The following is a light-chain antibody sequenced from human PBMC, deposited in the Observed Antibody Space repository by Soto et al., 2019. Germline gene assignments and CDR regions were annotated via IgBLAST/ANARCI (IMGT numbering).Light chain of an antibody. CDR2: GAS. CDR3: QQYGSSPLT. V-gene: IGKV3-20*01. Sequence: EIVLTQSPGTLSLSPGERATLSCRASQSVSSSYLAWYQQKPGQAPRLLIYGASSSATGIPDRFSGSGSGTDFTFTISRLEPEDFAVYYCQQYGSSPLTFGRGTKVEIK. J-gene: IGKJ4*01. CDR1: QSVSSSY.